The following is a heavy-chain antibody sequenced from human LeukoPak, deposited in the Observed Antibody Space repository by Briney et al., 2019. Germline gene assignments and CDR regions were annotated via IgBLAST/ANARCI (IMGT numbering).Heavy chain of an antibody. CDR3: ARAVRGVVTAKSESYYFDY. V-gene: IGHV4-59*01. CDR2: TYYSGST. D-gene: IGHD2-21*02. J-gene: IGHJ4*02. Sequence: SETLSLTCTVSGGSISSYYWSWIRQPPGKGLEWIGYTYYSGSTNYNPSLKSRVTISVDTSKNQFSLKLSSVTAADTAVYYCARAVRGVVTAKSESYYFDYWGQGTLVTVSS. CDR1: GGSISSYY.